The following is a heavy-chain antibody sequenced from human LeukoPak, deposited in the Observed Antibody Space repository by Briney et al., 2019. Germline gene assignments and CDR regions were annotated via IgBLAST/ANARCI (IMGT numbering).Heavy chain of an antibody. J-gene: IGHJ4*02. D-gene: IGHD2-15*01. Sequence: GGSLTLSCLSSLCAYSKYDMHDLRQATGKGLEWVSAINTAADTYYPDSVKGRFTISRENAKSSLYLQMNSLRAEDTAVYYCARASSGAYCSASCCGLLPYWGQGTLVTVSS. CDR2: INTAADT. CDR3: ARASSGAYCSASCCGLLPY. V-gene: IGHV3-13*04. CDR1: LCAYSKYD.